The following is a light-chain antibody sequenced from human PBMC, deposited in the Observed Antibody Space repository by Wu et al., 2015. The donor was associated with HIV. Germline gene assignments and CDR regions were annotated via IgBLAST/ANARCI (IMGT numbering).Light chain of an antibody. Sequence: DRSPSLAGQVRTISQFFSLVSSRKPGKPPKVLIYAASTLQSGVPSRFSGSGSGTDFTLTISSLQPEDVATYYCQKYNTAPWTFGQGTKVEMK. V-gene: IGKV1-27*01. J-gene: IGKJ1*01. CDR3: QKYNTAPWT. CDR1: RTISQF. CDR2: AAS.